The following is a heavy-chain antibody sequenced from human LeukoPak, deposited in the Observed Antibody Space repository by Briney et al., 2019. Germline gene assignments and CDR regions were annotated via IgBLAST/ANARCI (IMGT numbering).Heavy chain of an antibody. CDR2: IKSKTDGGTT. CDR1: GFTFSNAW. J-gene: IGHJ4*02. CDR3: TTAPGGSGSYYN. Sequence: PGGSLRLSCAASGFTFSNAWMSWVRQAPGKGLEWVGRIKSKTDGGTTDYAAPVKGRFTISRDDSKNTLYLQMNSLKTEDTAVYYCTTAPGGSGSYYNWGQGTLVTVSS. V-gene: IGHV3-15*01. D-gene: IGHD3-10*01.